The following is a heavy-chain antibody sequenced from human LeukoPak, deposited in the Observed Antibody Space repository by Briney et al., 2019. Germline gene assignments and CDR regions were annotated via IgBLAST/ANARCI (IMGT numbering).Heavy chain of an antibody. CDR3: ARRRINMVRGVTVNWFDP. J-gene: IGHJ5*02. CDR1: DTFTTYP. CDR2: MNTYSGKT. Sequence: ASVKVSCKASDTFTTYPITWVRQAPGQGLEWMGWMNTYSGKTSYTQNFQGRVAMTRDTSTTTAYMELRGLRSDDTAVYYCARRRINMVRGVTVNWFDPWGQGTLVIVSS. V-gene: IGHV1-18*01. D-gene: IGHD3-10*01.